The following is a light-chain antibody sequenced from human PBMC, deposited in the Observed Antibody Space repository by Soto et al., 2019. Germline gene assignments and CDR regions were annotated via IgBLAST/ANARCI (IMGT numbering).Light chain of an antibody. CDR1: QGVTSSS. Sequence: EIVLTQSPGTLSLSPGERATLSCRASQGVTSSSLAWYQQKPGQTPRLLIYGASSRATGIPDRFSCSGSVTDFPLTISRLEPEDFAVYYCQQYGNSPPYTFGQGTKLEIK. CDR2: GAS. CDR3: QQYGNSPPYT. V-gene: IGKV3-20*01. J-gene: IGKJ2*01.